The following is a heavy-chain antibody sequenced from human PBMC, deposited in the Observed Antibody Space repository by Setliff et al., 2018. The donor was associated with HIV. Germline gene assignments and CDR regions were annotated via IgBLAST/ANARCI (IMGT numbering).Heavy chain of an antibody. Sequence: SETLSLTCTVSGGSISSGGYYWSWIRQHPGKGLEWIGYIYYSGSTYYNPSLKSRVAISVDTSKNQFSLKLSSVTAADTAVYYCARVPRQLLKGAAAYFDYWGQGILVTVSS. J-gene: IGHJ4*02. CDR3: ARVPRQLLKGAAAYFDY. V-gene: IGHV4-31*03. CDR1: GGSISSGGYY. CDR2: IYYSGST. D-gene: IGHD5-18*01.